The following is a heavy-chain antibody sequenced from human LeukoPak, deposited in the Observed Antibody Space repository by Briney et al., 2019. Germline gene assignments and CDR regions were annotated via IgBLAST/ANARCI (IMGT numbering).Heavy chain of an antibody. V-gene: IGHV1-69*05. J-gene: IGHJ4*02. CDR1: GGTFSSYA. CDR3: ARGGTIFGGNYYFDY. D-gene: IGHD3-3*01. Sequence: ASVKVSCKASGGTFSSYAISWVRQAPGQGLEWMGGIIPIFGTANYAQKFQGRVTITTDASTSTAYMELSSLRSEDTAVYYCARGGTIFGGNYYFDYWGQGTLVAVSS. CDR2: IIPIFGTA.